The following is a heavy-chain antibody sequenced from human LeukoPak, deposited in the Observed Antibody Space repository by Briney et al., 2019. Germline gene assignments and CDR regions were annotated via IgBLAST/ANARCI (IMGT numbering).Heavy chain of an antibody. Sequence: GGSLRLSCAASGFTFSSYSMNWVRQAPGKGLEWVSSISSSSSYIYHADSVKGRFTISRDNAKNSLYLQMNSLRAEDTAVYYCARTGGSYPYYFEYWGQGTLVTVSS. CDR3: ARTGGSYPYYFEY. J-gene: IGHJ4*02. CDR2: ISSSSSYI. V-gene: IGHV3-21*01. CDR1: GFTFSSYS. D-gene: IGHD1-26*01.